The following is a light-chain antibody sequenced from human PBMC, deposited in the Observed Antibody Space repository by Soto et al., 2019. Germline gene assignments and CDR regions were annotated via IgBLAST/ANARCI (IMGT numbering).Light chain of an antibody. Sequence: DIQMTQSPYSLSAAVGDRVTIACRASQNINTYLNWYQQKPGKAPKLLMFDAASLQSGVPSRFSGSGSRTXXXLXXXXXXXXXXXXXXXXXXXXAPFTFGPGTKVDIK. CDR3: XXXXXAPFT. J-gene: IGKJ3*01. CDR2: DAA. V-gene: IGKV1-39*01. CDR1: QNINTY.